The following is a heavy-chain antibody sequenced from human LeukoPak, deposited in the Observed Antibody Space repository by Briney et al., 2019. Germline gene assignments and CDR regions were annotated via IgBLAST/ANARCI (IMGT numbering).Heavy chain of an antibody. J-gene: IGHJ4*02. CDR2: VSYDGSNK. V-gene: IGHV3-30*03. CDR1: GFTFSSYG. D-gene: IGHD1-26*01. Sequence: GGSLRLSCAASGFTFSSYGMHWVRQAPGKGLEWVAVVSYDGSNKYYADSVKGRFTISRDNSKNTLYLQMNSLRAEDTAVYYCPTEKIVGAAKFDYWGQGTLATVSS. CDR3: PTEKIVGAAKFDY.